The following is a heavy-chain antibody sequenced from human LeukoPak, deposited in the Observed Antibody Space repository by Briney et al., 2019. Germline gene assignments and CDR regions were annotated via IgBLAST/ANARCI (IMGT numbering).Heavy chain of an antibody. J-gene: IGHJ5*02. CDR2: MNPHSGNT. D-gene: IGHD4-17*01. CDR3: ARLSSHYGDYKVDP. CDR1: GYTFASYD. Sequence: ASVKVSCKASGYTFASYDINWVRQATGQGLEWMGWMNPHSGNTGYAQKFQDRVTMTRNTSISTAYMELSSLRSEDTAVYYCARLSSHYGDYKVDPWGQGTLVTVSS. V-gene: IGHV1-8*01.